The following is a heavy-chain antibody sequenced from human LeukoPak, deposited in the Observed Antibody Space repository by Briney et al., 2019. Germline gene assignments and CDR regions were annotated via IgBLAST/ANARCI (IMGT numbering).Heavy chain of an antibody. Sequence: SETLSLTCAVSGYSISSGYYWGWIRQPPGKGLEWIGSIYHSGSTYYNPSLKSRVTRSVDTSKNQFSLKLSSVTAADTAVYYCARVRNNWNYFSARNNWFDPWGQGTLVTVSS. J-gene: IGHJ5*02. CDR3: ARVRNNWNYFSARNNWFDP. CDR2: IYHSGST. CDR1: GYSISSGYY. D-gene: IGHD1-7*01. V-gene: IGHV4-38-2*01.